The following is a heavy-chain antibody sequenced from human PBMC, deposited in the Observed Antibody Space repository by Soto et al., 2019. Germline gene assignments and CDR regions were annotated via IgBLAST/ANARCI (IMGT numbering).Heavy chain of an antibody. CDR2: IWYDGTKK. J-gene: IGHJ4*02. Sequence: VQLVESGGGVVQPGRSLRLSCAASGCNFGSYGMHWVRQAPGKGLEWVTVIWYDGTKKYDADSVKGRFTVSRDNSKNTLYLQMNSLRAEDTAVYFCAREKESSLDSWGQGTLVTVSS. CDR3: AREKESSLDS. CDR1: GCNFGSYG. D-gene: IGHD3-10*01. V-gene: IGHV3-33*01.